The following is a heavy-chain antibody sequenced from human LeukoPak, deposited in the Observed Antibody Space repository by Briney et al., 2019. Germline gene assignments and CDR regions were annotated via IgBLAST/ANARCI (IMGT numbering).Heavy chain of an antibody. Sequence: GGSLRLSCAASGFTFSSYSMNWVRQAPGKGLEWVSSISSSSSYIYYADSVKGRFTISRDNAKSSLYLRMNSLRAEDTAVYYCARDPGDIVVVPAANAHYWGQGTLVTVSS. J-gene: IGHJ4*02. CDR3: ARDPGDIVVVPAANAHY. V-gene: IGHV3-21*01. CDR2: ISSSSSYI. D-gene: IGHD2-2*01. CDR1: GFTFSSYS.